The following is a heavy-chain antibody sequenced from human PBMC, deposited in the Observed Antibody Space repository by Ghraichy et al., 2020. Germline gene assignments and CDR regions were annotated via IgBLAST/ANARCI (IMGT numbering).Heavy chain of an antibody. CDR1: GFSISSGYY. CDR3: ARVGSGLYLVDWFDP. Sequence: SETLSLTCAVSGFSISSGYYWGWIRQPPGKGLEWIANIHHSGSAYYKPSLKSRVSMSVDTSKNQFSLKLTSVTAADTAVYFCARVGSGLYLVDWFDPWGHGTLVTVSS. V-gene: IGHV4-38-2*01. J-gene: IGHJ5*02. D-gene: IGHD2-8*02. CDR2: IHHSGSA.